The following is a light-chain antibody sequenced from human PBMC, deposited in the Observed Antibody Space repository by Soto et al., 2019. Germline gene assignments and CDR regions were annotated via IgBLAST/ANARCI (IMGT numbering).Light chain of an antibody. J-gene: IGLJ2*01. V-gene: IGLV2-8*01. CDR2: EVS. Sequence: QSALTQPPSASGSPGQSVTISCTGTSSDVGGYNYVSWYQQHPGKAPKLMIYEVSKRPSGVPDRFSGSKSVNTASLTVSGLQAEDEADYYCSSYAGSNNRVVFGGGTKLTVL. CDR1: SSDVGGYNY. CDR3: SSYAGSNNRVV.